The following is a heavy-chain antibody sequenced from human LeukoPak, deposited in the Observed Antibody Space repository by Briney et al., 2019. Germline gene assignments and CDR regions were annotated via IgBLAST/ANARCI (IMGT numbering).Heavy chain of an antibody. V-gene: IGHV3-7*01. CDR2: IKQDGSEK. Sequence: GGSLRLSCAASGFTFSNYAMSWVRQAPGKGLEWVANIKQDGSEKYYVDSVKGRFTISRDNAKKSLYLQMNSLRAEDTAVYYCARDYGAADYWGQGTLVTVSS. J-gene: IGHJ4*02. CDR3: ARDYGAADY. D-gene: IGHD4-17*01. CDR1: GFTFSNYA.